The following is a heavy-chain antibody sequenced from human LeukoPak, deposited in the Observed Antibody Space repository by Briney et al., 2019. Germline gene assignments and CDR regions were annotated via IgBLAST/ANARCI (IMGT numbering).Heavy chain of an antibody. D-gene: IGHD6-6*01. Sequence: SETLSLTCTVSGGSISSYHWSWIRQPPGKGLEWIGYIYYTGSTNYNPSLKSRVTISLDTSKNQFSLRLSSVTAADTAIYYCARDFSSSSTVYYYYYMDVWGKGTTVAVSS. V-gene: IGHV4-59*12. CDR2: IYYTGST. CDR3: ARDFSSSSTVYYYYYMDV. J-gene: IGHJ6*03. CDR1: GGSISSYH.